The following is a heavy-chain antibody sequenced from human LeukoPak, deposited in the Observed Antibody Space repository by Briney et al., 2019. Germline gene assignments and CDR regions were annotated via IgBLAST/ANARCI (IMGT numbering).Heavy chain of an antibody. CDR1: GFTFSNAW. CDR3: AKRIDIAVVPEAATHQAFDV. CDR2: ISSSGSNI. D-gene: IGHD2-2*01. J-gene: IGHJ3*01. Sequence: PGGSLRLSCAASGFTFSNAWMSWIRQAPGKGLEWVSYISSSGSNIHYADSVKGRFTISRDNAKNSLHLQMNSLRAEDTAVYYCAKRIDIAVVPEAATHQAFDVWGQGTMVTVSS. V-gene: IGHV3-11*01.